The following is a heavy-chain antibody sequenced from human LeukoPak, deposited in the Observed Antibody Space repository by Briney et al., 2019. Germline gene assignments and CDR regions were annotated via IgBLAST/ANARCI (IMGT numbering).Heavy chain of an antibody. Sequence: GESLKISCKGSGYSFTSYWIAWVRHMPGRGLEWVGVIYPGDSETTYSPSFQGQVTISADRSISTAYLQWSSLKASDTAMYYCASHIVVETPLKRFDPWAQETLVTVSS. J-gene: IGHJ5*02. D-gene: IGHD2-15*01. CDR1: GYSFTSYW. CDR2: IYPGDSET. CDR3: ASHIVVETPLKRFDP. V-gene: IGHV5-51*01.